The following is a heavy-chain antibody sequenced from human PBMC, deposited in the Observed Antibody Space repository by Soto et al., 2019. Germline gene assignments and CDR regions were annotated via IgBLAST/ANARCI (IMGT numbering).Heavy chain of an antibody. CDR2: ISAYNGNT. Sequence: ASVKVSCKASGYTFTRYGISWVRQAPGQGLEWMGWISAYNGNTNYAQKLQGRVTMTTDTSTSTAYMELRSLRSDDTAVYYCARPYYDFWYYYGMDVWGQGTTVTVSS. CDR1: GYTFTRYG. V-gene: IGHV1-18*01. CDR3: ARPYYDFWYYYGMDV. J-gene: IGHJ6*02. D-gene: IGHD3-3*01.